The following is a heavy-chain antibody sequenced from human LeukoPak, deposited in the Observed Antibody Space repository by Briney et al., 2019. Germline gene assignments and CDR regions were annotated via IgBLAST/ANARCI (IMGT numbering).Heavy chain of an antibody. CDR2: IIYSGPTI. J-gene: IGHJ4*02. Sequence: GGSLRLSCAASGFSFSDYYMSWIRQAPGKGLEWVSYIIYSGPTIRYADSVKGRFTISRDNAKNSLYLQMNSLRAEDTAVYYCARVSVSTMSQYYFDYWGQGTLVTVSS. CDR3: ARVSVSTMSQYYFDY. CDR1: GFSFSDYY. V-gene: IGHV3-11*01. D-gene: IGHD3-3*02.